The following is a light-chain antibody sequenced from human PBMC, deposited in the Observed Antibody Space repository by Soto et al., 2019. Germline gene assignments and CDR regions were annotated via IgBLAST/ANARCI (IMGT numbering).Light chain of an antibody. J-gene: IGKJ1*01. CDR2: KAS. CDR1: QSISSW. V-gene: IGKV1-5*03. CDR3: QQYNSFPT. Sequence: DIQMTQSPSTQSASVGDRVTITSRASQSISSWLAWYQQKPGKAPKLLIYKASSLESGVPSRFSGSGSGTEFTLTISSLQPDDLATYYCQQYNSFPTFGQGTKVEIK.